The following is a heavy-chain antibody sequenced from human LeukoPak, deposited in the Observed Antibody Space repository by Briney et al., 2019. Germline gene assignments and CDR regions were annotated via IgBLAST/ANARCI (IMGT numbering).Heavy chain of an antibody. J-gene: IGHJ4*02. D-gene: IGHD5-12*01. CDR1: GFTFSSYG. CDR3: AKSRMVATRYYFDY. CDR2: ISGSGGST. V-gene: IGHV3-23*01. Sequence: GGSLRLSCAASGFTFSSYGMSWVRQAPGKGLEWVSAISGSGGSTYYADSVKGRFTISRDNSKNTLYLQMNSLRAEDTAVYYCAKSRMVATRYYFDYWGQGTLVTVSS.